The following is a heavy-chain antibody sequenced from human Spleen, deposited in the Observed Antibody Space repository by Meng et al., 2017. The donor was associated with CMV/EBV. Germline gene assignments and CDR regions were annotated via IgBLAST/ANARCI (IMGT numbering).Heavy chain of an antibody. D-gene: IGHD5-12*01. CDR1: GGSISGFY. J-gene: IGHJ6*02. Sequence: SETLSLTCTVSGGSISGFYWNWIRQPPGKGLQWIGYIYYSGSTHYSPSLKSRVTISVDTSKNQFSLKLSSVTAADTAVYYCARVGWLYGMDVWGQGTTVTVSS. V-gene: IGHV4-59*01. CDR2: IYYSGST. CDR3: ARVGWLYGMDV.